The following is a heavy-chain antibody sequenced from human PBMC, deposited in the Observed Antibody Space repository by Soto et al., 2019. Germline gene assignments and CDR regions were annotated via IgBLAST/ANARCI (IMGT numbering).Heavy chain of an antibody. CDR3: ARDPLWGTAMVLWYFDL. Sequence: GGSLRLSCAVSGFTFSNHIMHWVRQAPGKGLEWVALISYDGSNKYYADSVKGRFTISRDNSKNTLYLQMNSLRAEDTAVYYCARDPLWGTAMVLWYFDLWGRGTLVTVSS. CDR2: ISYDGSNK. V-gene: IGHV3-30-3*01. CDR1: GFTFSNHI. J-gene: IGHJ2*01. D-gene: IGHD5-18*01.